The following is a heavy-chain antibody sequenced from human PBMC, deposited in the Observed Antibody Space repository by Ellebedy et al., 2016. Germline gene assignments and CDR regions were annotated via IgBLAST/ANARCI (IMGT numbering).Heavy chain of an antibody. V-gene: IGHV3-23*01. CDR3: AKDWYQWESSSGWLDP. Sequence: GESLKISXAASGFTFRTYAISWVRQAPGKGLEWVSSISGGGSGTYYTDSVKGRFTISRDNSKNTLYLEMNSLRAEDTAIYYCAKDWYQWESSSGWLDPWGQGTLVTVSS. CDR2: ISGGGSGT. CDR1: GFTFRTYA. D-gene: IGHD6-6*01. J-gene: IGHJ5*02.